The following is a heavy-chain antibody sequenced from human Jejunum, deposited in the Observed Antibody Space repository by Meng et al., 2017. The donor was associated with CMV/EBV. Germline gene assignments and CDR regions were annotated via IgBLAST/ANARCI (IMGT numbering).Heavy chain of an antibody. CDR2: TNPDGSGK. D-gene: IGHD7-27*01. CDR1: GFSFPTYW. V-gene: IGHV3-7*01. J-gene: IGHJ4*02. CDR3: ARGNRGAYDY. Sequence: CAASGFSFPTYWMTWIRQVPGKGLEWLALTNPDGSGKYSVASVKGRFTISRDNAKNSLYLQMDGLRAEDTAVYYCARGNRGAYDYWGQGTLVTVSS.